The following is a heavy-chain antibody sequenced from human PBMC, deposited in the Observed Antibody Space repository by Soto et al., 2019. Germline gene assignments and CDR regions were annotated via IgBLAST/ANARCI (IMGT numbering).Heavy chain of an antibody. V-gene: IGHV3-30-3*01. D-gene: IGHD3-10*01. CDR2: ISYDGSNK. J-gene: IGHJ4*02. CDR3: APSIAMVRGGRLY. Sequence: QVQLVESGGGVVQPGRSLRLSCAASGFTFSSYAMHWVRQAPGKGLEWVAVISYDGSNKYYADSVKGRFTISRDNSQNTLYMQRNSLRAEDTAVYYCAPSIAMVRGGRLYCGLGTLVTVSS. CDR1: GFTFSSYA.